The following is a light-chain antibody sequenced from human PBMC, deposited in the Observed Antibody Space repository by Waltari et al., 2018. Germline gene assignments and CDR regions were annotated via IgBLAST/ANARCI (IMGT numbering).Light chain of an antibody. CDR1: NSNIGSTI. Sequence: QSVLTQPPSASGTPGQRVAISWSASNSNIGSTIVNGYQLLPGVAPKLLIFSDNQRPSGVPDRFSGSRSGNSASLAISGLQSEDEADYYCAAWDDSLNVIFGGGTKLTVL. V-gene: IGLV1-44*01. CDR3: AAWDDSLNVI. CDR2: SDN. J-gene: IGLJ2*01.